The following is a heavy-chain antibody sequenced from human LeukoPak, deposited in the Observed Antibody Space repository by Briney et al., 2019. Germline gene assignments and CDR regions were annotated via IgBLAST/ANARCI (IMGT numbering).Heavy chain of an antibody. CDR1: GGSFSGYY. V-gene: IGHV4-34*01. D-gene: IGHD3-16*01. Sequence: SETLSLTCAVYGGSFSGYYWSWIRQPPGKGLEWIGEINHSGSTNYTPSLKSRVTISVDTSKNQFSLKLSSVTAADTAVYYCASRPTYDYVWGSYTLTPFDYWGQGTLVTVSS. CDR2: INHSGST. CDR3: ASRPTYDYVWGSYTLTPFDY. J-gene: IGHJ4*02.